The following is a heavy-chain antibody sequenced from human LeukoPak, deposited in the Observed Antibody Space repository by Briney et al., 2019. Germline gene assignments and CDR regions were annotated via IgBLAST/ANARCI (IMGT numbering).Heavy chain of an antibody. CDR2: INAFGSAT. Sequence: GXSLRLSCAASGFSFNNDAMSWVRQAPGKGLEWISDINAFGSATYYAKSVKGRFTISRDNSNNILYLQMNSLRVEDTALYYCAKEKSFTGPADDWGQGTLVTVSS. CDR1: GFSFNNDA. D-gene: IGHD1-14*01. V-gene: IGHV3-23*01. CDR3: AKEKSFTGPADD. J-gene: IGHJ4*02.